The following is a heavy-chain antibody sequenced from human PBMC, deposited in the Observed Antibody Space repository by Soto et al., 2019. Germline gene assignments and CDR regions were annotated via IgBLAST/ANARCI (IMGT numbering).Heavy chain of an antibody. CDR3: ASGVLELFDY. J-gene: IGHJ4*02. CDR1: GGSFSGYY. Sequence: PSETLSLTCAVYGGSFSGYYWSWIRQPPGKGLEWIGEINHSGSTNYNPSLKSRVTISVDTSENQFSLKLSSVTAADTAVYYCASGVLELFDYWGQGTLVTVSS. V-gene: IGHV4-34*01. D-gene: IGHD1-7*01. CDR2: INHSGST.